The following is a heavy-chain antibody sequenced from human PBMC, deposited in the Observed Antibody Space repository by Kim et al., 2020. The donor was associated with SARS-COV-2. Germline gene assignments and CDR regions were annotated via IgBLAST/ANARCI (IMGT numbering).Heavy chain of an antibody. CDR2: NT. CDR3: AGDATVTTDY. D-gene: IGHD4-17*01. Sequence: NTNYAQKLQGRVTMTTDTSTSTAYMELRSLRSDDTAVYYCAGDATVTTDYWGQGTLVTVSS. J-gene: IGHJ4*02. V-gene: IGHV1-18*01.